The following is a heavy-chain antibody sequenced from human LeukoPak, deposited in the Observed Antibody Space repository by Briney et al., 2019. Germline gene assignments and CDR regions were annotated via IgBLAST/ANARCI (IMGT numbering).Heavy chain of an antibody. J-gene: IGHJ6*02. D-gene: IGHD2-2*01. CDR3: ARVGDSTLSDYYGMDV. CDR2: IYSGGST. Sequence: PGGSLRLSCAASGFTVSSNYMSWVRQAPGKGLEWVSVIYSGGSTYYADSVKGRFTISRDNSKNTLYLQMNSLRAEDTAVYYCARVGDSTLSDYYGMDVWGQGTTVTVSS. CDR1: GFTVSSNY. V-gene: IGHV3-66*01.